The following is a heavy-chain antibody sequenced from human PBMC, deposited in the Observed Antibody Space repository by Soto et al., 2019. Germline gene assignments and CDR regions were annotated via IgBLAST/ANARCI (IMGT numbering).Heavy chain of an antibody. CDR1: GYTFTSYG. Sequence: QVQLVQSGAEVKKPGASVKVSCKASGYTFTSYGISWVRQAPGQGLEWMGWIRAYNGNTNYAQKLQGRVTMTTDTSTRKAYMELRSLSAGDPAVYYCARDLPTMDVWGQGTTVTVSS. J-gene: IGHJ6*02. CDR2: IRAYNGNT. V-gene: IGHV1-18*01. CDR3: ARDLPTMDV.